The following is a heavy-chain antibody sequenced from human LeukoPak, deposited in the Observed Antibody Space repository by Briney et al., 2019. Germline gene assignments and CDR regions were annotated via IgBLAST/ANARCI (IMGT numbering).Heavy chain of an antibody. CDR3: AAARRDGYNPSPEEIDY. CDR2: INPNSGGT. Sequence: ASVKVSCKASGYTFTGYYMHWVRQAPGQGLEWMGWINPNSGGTNYAQKFQGWVTMTRDTSISTVYMELSRLRSDDTAVYYCAAARRDGYNPSPEEIDYWGQGTLVTVSS. J-gene: IGHJ4*02. V-gene: IGHV1-2*04. CDR1: GYTFTGYY. D-gene: IGHD5-24*01.